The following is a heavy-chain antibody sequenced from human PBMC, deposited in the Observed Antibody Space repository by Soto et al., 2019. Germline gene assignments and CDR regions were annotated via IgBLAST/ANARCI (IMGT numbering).Heavy chain of an antibody. CDR2: IHGGGNNA. CDR3: AKNRARVTTSWHFDY. V-gene: IGHV3-23*01. J-gene: IGHJ4*02. CDR1: GFTFSGYA. Sequence: EVQLLESGGDLVQPGRSLRLSCAASGFTFSGYAMSWVRQAPGKGLEWVSVIHGGGNNAYYTDSVKGRFTISRDNSKTTLYLQMSSLRGEDTAVYYCAKNRARVTTSWHFDYWGQGTLVTVSS. D-gene: IGHD4-17*01.